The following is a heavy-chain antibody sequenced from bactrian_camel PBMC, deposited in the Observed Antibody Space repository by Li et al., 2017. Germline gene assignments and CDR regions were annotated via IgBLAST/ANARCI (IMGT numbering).Heavy chain of an antibody. J-gene: IGHJ4*01. CDR3: SIDLDARDFCLSWDGYDR. V-gene: IGHV3S42*01. CDR2: IDTAGAP. CDR1: GYTFNTY. D-gene: IGHD1*01. Sequence: VQLVESGGGSALAGGSVRLSCAASGYTFNTYSWFRQAPGKEREGVAAIDTAGAPTYTYAVAGRFTISKDNVKNTLYLQMNSLKPEDTAMYYCSIDLDARDFCLSWDGYDRWGQGTQVTVS.